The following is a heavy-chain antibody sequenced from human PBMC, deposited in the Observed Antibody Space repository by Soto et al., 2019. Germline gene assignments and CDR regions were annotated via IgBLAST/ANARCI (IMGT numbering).Heavy chain of an antibody. CDR3: ARGPAIVVGKRDFDL. CDR1: GGSISSGGYY. J-gene: IGHJ2*01. D-gene: IGHD3-22*01. CDR2: IYYSGST. Sequence: QVQLQESGPGLVKPSQTLSLTCTVSGGSISSGGYYWSWVRQHPGKGLEWIGYIYYSGSTYYNPSLKSRVTISVDTSKNQVSLKLSSVTAADTAMYYCARGPAIVVGKRDFDLWGRGTLVTVSS. V-gene: IGHV4-31*03.